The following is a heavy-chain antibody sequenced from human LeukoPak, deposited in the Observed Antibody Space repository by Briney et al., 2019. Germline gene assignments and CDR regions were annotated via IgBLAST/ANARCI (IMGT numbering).Heavy chain of an antibody. Sequence: GGSLRLSCAASGFTFSSYSMNWVRQAPGKGLEWVSYISSSSSTIYYADSVKGRFTISRGNAKNSLYLQMNSLRAEDTAVYYCARDRVSLIAVAGTNFDYWGQGTLVTVSS. V-gene: IGHV3-48*04. CDR1: GFTFSSYS. CDR2: ISSSSSTI. CDR3: ARDRVSLIAVAGTNFDY. D-gene: IGHD6-19*01. J-gene: IGHJ4*02.